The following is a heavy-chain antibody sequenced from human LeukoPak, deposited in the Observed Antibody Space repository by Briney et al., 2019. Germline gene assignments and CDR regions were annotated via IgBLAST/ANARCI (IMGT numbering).Heavy chain of an antibody. Sequence: GGSLRLSCAASGFTFSNAWMSWDRQAPGKGLEWVGRIKSKTDGGTTDYAAPVKGRFTISRDDSKNTLYLQMNSLKTEDTAVYYCTTDGSGGWLPDYWGQGTLVTVSS. CDR3: TTDGSGGWLPDY. CDR2: IKSKTDGGTT. D-gene: IGHD5-12*01. V-gene: IGHV3-15*01. J-gene: IGHJ4*02. CDR1: GFTFSNAW.